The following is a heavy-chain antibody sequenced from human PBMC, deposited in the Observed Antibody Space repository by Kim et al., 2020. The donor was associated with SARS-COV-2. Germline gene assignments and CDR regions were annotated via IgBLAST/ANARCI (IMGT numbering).Heavy chain of an antibody. J-gene: IGHJ6*02. CDR1: GFTFSSYS. CDR3: AREILGAVVVVTVTYYYGMDV. Sequence: GGSLRLSCAASGFTFSSYSMNWVRQAPGKGLEWVSYISSSSSTIYYADSVKGRFTISRDNAKNSLYLQMNSLRAEDTAVYYCAREILGAVVVVTVTYYYGMDVWGQGTTVTVSS. D-gene: IGHD2-21*02. CDR2: ISSSSSTI. V-gene: IGHV3-48*04.